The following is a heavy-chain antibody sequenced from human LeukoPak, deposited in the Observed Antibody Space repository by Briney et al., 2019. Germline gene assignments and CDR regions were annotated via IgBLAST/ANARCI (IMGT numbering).Heavy chain of an antibody. CDR1: GFTFSSYE. J-gene: IGHJ5*02. V-gene: IGHV3-48*03. D-gene: IGHD4-17*01. CDR3: ARDTNGDGWFDP. Sequence: GGSLRLSCAASGFTFSSYEMNWVRQAPGKGLEWASYIYSSGSTIYYADSVKGRFTISRDNAKNSLYLQMNSLRAEDTSVYYCARDTNGDGWFDPWGQGTLVTVSS. CDR2: IYSSGSTI.